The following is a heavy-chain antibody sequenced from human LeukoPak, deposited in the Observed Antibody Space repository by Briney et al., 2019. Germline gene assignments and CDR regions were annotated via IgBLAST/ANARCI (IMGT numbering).Heavy chain of an antibody. Sequence: SETLSLTCVVFGESLSGYYWSWIRQPPGMGLEWIGENNHSGSTNYNPSLKSRVTISVDTSKNQFSLKLNSVTAADTAIYYCARGVYNSSSLSGWFDPWGQGSLVTVSS. CDR3: ARGVYNSSSLSGWFDP. J-gene: IGHJ5*02. D-gene: IGHD6-6*01. CDR2: NNHSGST. V-gene: IGHV4-34*01. CDR1: GESLSGYY.